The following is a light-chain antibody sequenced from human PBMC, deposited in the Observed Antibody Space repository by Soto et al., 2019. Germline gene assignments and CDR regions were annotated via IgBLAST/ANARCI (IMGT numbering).Light chain of an antibody. CDR1: TSNLGAGYD. CDR2: GNS. V-gene: IGLV1-40*01. Sequence: QSVLTQPPSVSGAPGQRVTLSCTGNTSNLGAGYDVHWYQQLPGAAPKLVIFGNSNRPSGVPERFSGSKSGTSASLAITGLPAEDEAEYYCQAYDYTLTASVFGGGTKLTVL. J-gene: IGLJ3*02. CDR3: QAYDYTLTASV.